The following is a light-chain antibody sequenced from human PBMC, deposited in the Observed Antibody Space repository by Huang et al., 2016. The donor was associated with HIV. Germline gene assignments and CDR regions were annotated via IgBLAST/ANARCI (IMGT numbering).Light chain of an antibody. Sequence: EFVLTQSPATLSLSPGERATLSCRASQSISSYLTWYQQKPGQAPSLLIYDASYRATGIPARFSGSGSGTDFTLTISSLEPEDFAVYYCQQRSNGPPLFTFGPGTKVDIK. J-gene: IGKJ3*01. V-gene: IGKV3-11*01. CDR3: QQRSNGPPLFT. CDR2: DAS. CDR1: QSISSY.